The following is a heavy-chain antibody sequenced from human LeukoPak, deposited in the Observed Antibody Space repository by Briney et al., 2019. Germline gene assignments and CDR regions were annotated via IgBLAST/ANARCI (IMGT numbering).Heavy chain of an antibody. Sequence: GGSLRLSCAASGFTFSSYAMSWVRQAPGKGLEWVGRIKSKTDGGTTDYAAPVKGRFTISRDDSKNTLYLQMNSLKTEDTAVYYCTPEGDSSENYYYYGMDVWGQGTTVTVSS. D-gene: IGHD2-15*01. CDR2: IKSKTDGGTT. J-gene: IGHJ6*02. CDR1: GFTFSSYA. CDR3: TPEGDSSENYYYYGMDV. V-gene: IGHV3-15*01.